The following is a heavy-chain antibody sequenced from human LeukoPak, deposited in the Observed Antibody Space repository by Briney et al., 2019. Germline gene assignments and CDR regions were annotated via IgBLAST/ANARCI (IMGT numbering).Heavy chain of an antibody. V-gene: IGHV1-69*13. D-gene: IGHD2-15*01. Sequence: ASVKVSCKTSGYSFTSYAISWVRQAPGQGLEWMGGIIPIFGTANYAQKFQGRVTITADESTSTAYMELSSLRSEDTAVYCCARNSVILPTPVDYYYMDVWGKGTTVTISS. CDR1: GYSFTSYA. CDR2: IIPIFGTA. CDR3: ARNSVILPTPVDYYYMDV. J-gene: IGHJ6*03.